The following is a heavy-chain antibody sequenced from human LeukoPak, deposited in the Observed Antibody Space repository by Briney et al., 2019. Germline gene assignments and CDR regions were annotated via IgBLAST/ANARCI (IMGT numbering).Heavy chain of an antibody. J-gene: IGHJ6*03. Sequence: GESLKISCKGSGYSFTSYWIGWVRQMPGKGLEWMGIIYPGDSDTRYSPSFQGQVTISADKSISTAYLQWSSLKASDTAMYYCARHNKGYSYGYASGYYYYYMDVWGKGTTVTVS. CDR2: IYPGDSDT. D-gene: IGHD5-18*01. CDR1: GYSFTSYW. V-gene: IGHV5-51*01. CDR3: ARHNKGYSYGYASGYYYYYMDV.